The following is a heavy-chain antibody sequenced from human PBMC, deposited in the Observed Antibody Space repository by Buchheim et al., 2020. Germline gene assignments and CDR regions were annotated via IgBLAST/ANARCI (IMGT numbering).Heavy chain of an antibody. V-gene: IGHV4-34*01. Sequence: QVQLQQWGAGLLKPSETLSLTCAVYGGSFSGYYWSWIRQPPGKGLEWIGEINHSGSTNYNPSLKSRVTISVDTSKNQSSLKLSSVTAADTAVYYCARGRPYYYGSGSYYNVVDYWGQGTL. D-gene: IGHD3-10*01. CDR3: ARGRPYYYGSGSYYNVVDY. J-gene: IGHJ4*02. CDR2: INHSGST. CDR1: GGSFSGYY.